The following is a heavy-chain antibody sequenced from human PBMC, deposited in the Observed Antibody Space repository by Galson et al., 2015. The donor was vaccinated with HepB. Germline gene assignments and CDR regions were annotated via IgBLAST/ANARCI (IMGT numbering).Heavy chain of an antibody. D-gene: IGHD3-10*01. J-gene: IGHJ4*02. Sequence: SVKVSCKASGGTFSSYTISWVRQAPGQGLEWMGRIIPILGIANYAQKFQGRVTITADKSTSTAYMELSSLRSEDTAVYYCARANHQNYYGSGKTFFDYWGQGTLVTVSS. V-gene: IGHV1-69*02. CDR1: GGTFSSYT. CDR2: IIPILGIA. CDR3: ARANHQNYYGSGKTFFDY.